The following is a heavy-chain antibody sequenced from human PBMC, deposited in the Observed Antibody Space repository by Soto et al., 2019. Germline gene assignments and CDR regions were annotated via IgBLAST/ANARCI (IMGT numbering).Heavy chain of an antibody. CDR3: ARDRSYYDSSGSYSPPY. CDR2: ISGSAATT. Sequence: GSLRLSCAASGFTFSSYAMNWVRQAPGKGLEWVSAISGSAATTHFADSVKGRFTISRDNSKNTLYLQMNSLRAEDTAVYYCARDRSYYDSSGSYSPPYWGQGT. CDR1: GFTFSSYA. V-gene: IGHV3-23*01. J-gene: IGHJ4*02. D-gene: IGHD3-22*01.